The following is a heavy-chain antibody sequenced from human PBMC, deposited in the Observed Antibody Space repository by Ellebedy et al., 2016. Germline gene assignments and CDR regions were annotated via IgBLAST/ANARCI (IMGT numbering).Heavy chain of an antibody. V-gene: IGHV3-33*05. CDR1: GFTFSNFG. CDR3: ARIRASAGTSSYMDV. J-gene: IGHJ6*03. Sequence: GESLKISCGVSGFTFSNFGMHWVRQAPGKGLEWVAIISHDGGNKHYADSVRGRFTISRDNAKTSLFLQSNSLRAEDTAVYYCARIRASAGTSSYMDVWGKGTTVTVSS. D-gene: IGHD6-13*01. CDR2: ISHDGGNK.